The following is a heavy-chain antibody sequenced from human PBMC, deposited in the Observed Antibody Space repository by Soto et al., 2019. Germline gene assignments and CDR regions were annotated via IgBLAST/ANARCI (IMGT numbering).Heavy chain of an antibody. CDR1: GGSFTGYY. V-gene: IGHV4-34*01. Sequence: QVQLQQWGAGLLKPSETLSLTCAVYGGSFTGYYWSWVRQPPGKGPEWLGEISHSGSTNYHPSHKSRVTTSVDTSKSQFSLTLISVTAADTAMYYCTRGSRIMNDFWRAYHKGPFDSWGQGTLVTVSS. J-gene: IGHJ4*02. CDR2: ISHSGST. D-gene: IGHD3-3*01. CDR3: TRGSRIMNDFWRAYHKGPFDS.